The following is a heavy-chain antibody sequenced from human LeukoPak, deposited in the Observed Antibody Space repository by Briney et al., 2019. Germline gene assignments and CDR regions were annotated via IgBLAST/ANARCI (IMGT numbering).Heavy chain of an antibody. CDR3: ASSIYYYYMDV. CDR1: GYTFTSYY. Sequence: ASVKASCKASGYTFTSYYMHWVRQAPGQGLEWMGIVNPSGGSTSYAQKFQGRVTMTRDTSTSTVYMELSSLRSEDTAVYYCASSIYYYYMDVWGKGTTVTVSS. J-gene: IGHJ6*03. CDR2: VNPSGGST. D-gene: IGHD2-2*01. V-gene: IGHV1-46*01.